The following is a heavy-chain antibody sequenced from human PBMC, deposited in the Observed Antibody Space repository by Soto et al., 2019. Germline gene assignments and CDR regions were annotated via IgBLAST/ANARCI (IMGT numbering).Heavy chain of an antibody. D-gene: IGHD6-13*01. V-gene: IGHV1-3*01. CDR2: INAGNGNT. Sequence: ASVKVACKASGYSFPSYAMHWVRQNTRQRLEWMGWINAGNGNTKYSQKFQGRVTINRDTSASTAYMELSSLRSEDTAVYYCARVTYSSSWYGDAFDIWGQGTMVTVSS. CDR3: ARVTYSSSWYGDAFDI. J-gene: IGHJ3*02. CDR1: GYSFPSYA.